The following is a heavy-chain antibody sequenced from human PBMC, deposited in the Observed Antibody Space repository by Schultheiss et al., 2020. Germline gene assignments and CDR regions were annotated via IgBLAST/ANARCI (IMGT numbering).Heavy chain of an antibody. CDR2: INHSGST. D-gene: IGHD4-17*01. Sequence: SATLALTCAVYGGSFSGYYWSWIRQPPGKGLEWIGEINHSGSTNYNPSLKSRVTISVDTSKNQFSLKLSSVTAADTAVYYCAGWDTVTTLYGYWGQGTLVTVAS. J-gene: IGHJ4*02. CDR3: AGWDTVTTLYGY. V-gene: IGHV4-34*01. CDR1: GGSFSGYY.